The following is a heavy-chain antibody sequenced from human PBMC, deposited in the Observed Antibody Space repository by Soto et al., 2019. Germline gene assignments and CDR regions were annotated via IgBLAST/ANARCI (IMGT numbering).Heavy chain of an antibody. CDR2: ISAYNGNT. D-gene: IGHD3-3*01. J-gene: IGHJ6*02. CDR3: ARDYPTPITIFGVVIQDYHYYGMYV. V-gene: IGHV1-18*01. CDR1: GYTFTSYG. Sequence: ASVKVSCKASGYTFTSYGISWVRQAPGQGLEWMGWISAYNGNTNYAQKLQGRVTMTTDTSTSTAYMELRSLRSDDTAVYYCARDYPTPITIFGVVIQDYHYYGMYVWGQGTTVTVSS.